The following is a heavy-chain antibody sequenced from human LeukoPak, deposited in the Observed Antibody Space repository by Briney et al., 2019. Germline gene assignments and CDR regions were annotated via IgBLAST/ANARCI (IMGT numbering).Heavy chain of an antibody. CDR1: GGSISSGGYY. CDR3: ASSAGTYDFWSGYYNGWFDP. V-gene: IGHV4-31*03. J-gene: IGHJ5*02. D-gene: IGHD3-3*01. Sequence: SETLSLTCTVSGGSISSGGYYWSWIRQHPGKGLEWIGYIYYSGSTYYNPSPKSRVTISVDTSKNQFSLKLSSVTAADTAVYYCASSAGTYDFWSGYYNGWFDPWGQGTLVTVSS. CDR2: IYYSGST.